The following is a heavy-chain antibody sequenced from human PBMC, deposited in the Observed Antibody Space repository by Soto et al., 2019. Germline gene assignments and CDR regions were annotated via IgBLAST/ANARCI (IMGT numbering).Heavy chain of an antibody. V-gene: IGHV4-38-2*01. D-gene: IGHD6-13*01. CDR2: IFHTGTT. CDR3: VKYRRTEAAGFTLDY. J-gene: IGHJ4*02. CDR1: GDSIIGIYH. Sequence: SETLSLTCAVSGDSIIGIYHWAWIRQPPGRSLEWFASIFHTGTTYYTPSLKSRVTISVDTSKNQFSLKLCSVNAADTAVYFCVKYRRTEAAGFTLDYWRRGTLVTLFS.